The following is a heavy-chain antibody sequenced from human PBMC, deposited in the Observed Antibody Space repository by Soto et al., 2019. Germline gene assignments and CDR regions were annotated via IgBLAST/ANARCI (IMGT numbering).Heavy chain of an antibody. D-gene: IGHD6-13*01. CDR1: GDSISSSSYY. J-gene: IGHJ5*02. CDR2: IYYSGST. Sequence: SETLSLTCTVSGDSISSSSYYWGWIRQPPGKGLEWIGSIYYSGSTYYNPSLKSRVTISVDTSKNQFSLKLSSVTAADTAVYYCARHRIAEAVAYNWFDPWGQGTLVTV. V-gene: IGHV4-39*01. CDR3: ARHRIAEAVAYNWFDP.